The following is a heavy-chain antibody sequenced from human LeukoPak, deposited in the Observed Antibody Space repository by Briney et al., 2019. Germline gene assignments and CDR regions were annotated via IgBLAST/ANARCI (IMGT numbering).Heavy chain of an antibody. V-gene: IGHV1-24*01. CDR3: ATDLEWFLS. Sequence: VKVSCKVSGHRLGGLSIHWVRQSPEKGLEWMGGFDPGDVETIYSQKFQGRVIMTEDRSTDTASMELSSLTSEDTAVYYCATDLEWFLSWGQGTLVTVSS. CDR2: FDPGDVET. J-gene: IGHJ5*01. CDR1: GHRLGGLS. D-gene: IGHD3-3*01.